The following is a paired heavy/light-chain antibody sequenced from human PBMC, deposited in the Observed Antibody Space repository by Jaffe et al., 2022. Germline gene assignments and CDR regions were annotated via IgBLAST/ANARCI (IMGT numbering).Heavy chain of an antibody. Sequence: EVQLLESGGDLVQPGGSLRLSCAASGFTFSSYSMSWVRQVPGERPEWVAIISGGGGTIFYADSVKGRFTISRDNSKNMLYLQMNSLRVEDTAIYYCVKKPLTAPGYDCFDPWGQGTLVTVSS. CDR3: VKKPLTAPGYDCFDP. V-gene: IGHV3-23*01. CDR2: ISGGGGTI. CDR1: GFTFSSYS. J-gene: IGHJ5*02. D-gene: IGHD3-9*01.
Light chain of an antibody. CDR1: HSVSSN. V-gene: IGKV3-15*01. Sequence: EILMTQSPATLSVSPGERATLSCRASHSVSSNLAWYQQKPGQAPRLLIYDASTRATGIPARFSGSGSGTEFTLTISSLQSEDFAVYYCQHYNNWPLTFGGGTKVEIK. CDR2: DAS. J-gene: IGKJ4*01. CDR3: QHYNNWPLT.